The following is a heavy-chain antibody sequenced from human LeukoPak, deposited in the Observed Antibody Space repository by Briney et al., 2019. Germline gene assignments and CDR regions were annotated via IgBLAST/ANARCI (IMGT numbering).Heavy chain of an antibody. CDR2: ISYDGSNK. V-gene: IGHV3-30*03. J-gene: IGHJ6*03. D-gene: IGHD4-17*01. CDR3: AREAVRLSYYYYYMDV. CDR1: GFTFSSYN. Sequence: PGGSLRLSCAASGFTFSSYNMNWVRQAPGKGLEWVAVISYDGSNKYYADSVKGRFTISRDNSKNTLYLQMNSLRAEDTAVYYCAREAVRLSYYYYYMDVWGKGTTVTVSS.